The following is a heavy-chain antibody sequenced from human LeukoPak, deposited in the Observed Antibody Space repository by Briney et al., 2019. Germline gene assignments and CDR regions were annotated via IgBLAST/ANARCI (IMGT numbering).Heavy chain of an antibody. CDR2: INGNGGGS. J-gene: IGHJ4*02. D-gene: IGHD3-22*01. Sequence: GGSLRLSCAASGFTFSDHAMSWVRQAPAKGLEWVSSINGNGGGSYYIDSVKGRFTVSRDNSENALYLQMNNLRTEDTAVYYCVNLRIYYDSSGYNFDYWGQGTLVTVSS. CDR1: GFTFSDHA. V-gene: IGHV3-23*01. CDR3: VNLRIYYDSSGYNFDY.